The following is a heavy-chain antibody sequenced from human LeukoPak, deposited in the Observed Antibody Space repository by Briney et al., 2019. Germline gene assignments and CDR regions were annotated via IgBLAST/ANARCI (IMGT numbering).Heavy chain of an antibody. V-gene: IGHV1-2*02. D-gene: IGHD3-22*01. CDR1: GYTFTGYY. CDR3: ARVSSYDSSGYASPHDAFDI. Sequence: ASVKVSCKASGYTFTGYYMHGVRQAPGQGREWMGWINPNSGGTNYAQKFQGRVTMTSDTSISTAYMELSRLRSDDTAVYYCARVSSYDSSGYASPHDAFDIWGQGTMVTVSS. J-gene: IGHJ3*02. CDR2: INPNSGGT.